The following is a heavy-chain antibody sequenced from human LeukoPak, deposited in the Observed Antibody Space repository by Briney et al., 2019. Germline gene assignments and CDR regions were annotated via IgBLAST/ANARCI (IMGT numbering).Heavy chain of an antibody. CDR2: ISSGGPTI. CDR3: ARATYNSGYKIDY. CDR1: GFTFSLYE. J-gene: IGHJ4*02. D-gene: IGHD6-19*01. Sequence: GGSLRLSCAASGFTFSLYEMNWVRQAPGKGPECISYISSGGPTIYYADSVKGRFTISRDNTKNSLYLQMTSLRVEDTAIYYCARATYNSGYKIDYWGQGILVTVSS. V-gene: IGHV3-48*03.